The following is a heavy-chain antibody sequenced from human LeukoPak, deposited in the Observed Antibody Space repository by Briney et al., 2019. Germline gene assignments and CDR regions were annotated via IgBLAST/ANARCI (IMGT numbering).Heavy chain of an antibody. CDR1: GGSISSSNW. CDR2: IYHSGST. Sequence: SETLSLTCAVSGGSISSSNWWSWVRQPPGKGLEWIGEIYHSGSTNYNPSLKSRVTISVDESKNQFSLKLSSVTAADTAVYYCARDLGQWPYGMDVWGKGTTVTVSS. J-gene: IGHJ6*04. CDR3: ARDLGQWPYGMDV. D-gene: IGHD3-16*01. V-gene: IGHV4-4*02.